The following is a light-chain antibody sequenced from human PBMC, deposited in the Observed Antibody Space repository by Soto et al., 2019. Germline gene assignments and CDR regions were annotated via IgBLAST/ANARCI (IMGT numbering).Light chain of an antibody. J-gene: IGKJ1*01. Sequence: EIVLTQSPGTLSLSPGERATLSCRASQSVSSSYLAWYQQKPGQAPRLLIYGASSRATGIPDRFSGSVSGNDFTLTISRLEPEDFAVYYCQQYCSSPPWTFGQGTKVEIK. CDR2: GAS. V-gene: IGKV3-20*01. CDR3: QQYCSSPPWT. CDR1: QSVSSSY.